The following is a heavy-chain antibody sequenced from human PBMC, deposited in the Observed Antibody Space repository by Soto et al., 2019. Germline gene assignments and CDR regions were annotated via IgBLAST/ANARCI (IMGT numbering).Heavy chain of an antibody. D-gene: IGHD6-13*01. CDR1: GYTFTGCY. V-gene: IGHV1-2*04. CDR3: AREGNIAEDSYYYMDV. CDR2: INPNSGGT. Sequence: ASVKVSCKASGYTFTGCYMRWVRQAPGQGLEWMGWINPNSGGTNYAQKFQGWVTMTRDTSISTAYMELSRLRSDDTAVYYCAREGNIAEDSYYYMDVWGKGTTVTVSS. J-gene: IGHJ6*03.